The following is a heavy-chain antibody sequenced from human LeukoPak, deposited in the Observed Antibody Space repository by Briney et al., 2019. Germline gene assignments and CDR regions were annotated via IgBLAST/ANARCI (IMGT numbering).Heavy chain of an antibody. J-gene: IGHJ2*01. D-gene: IGHD2-15*01. Sequence: GGSLRLSCAASAFTFSSYWMHWVRQAPGKGLVWVSRINSDGSSTSYADSVKGRFTISRDNAKDTLYLQMNSLRAEDTAMYYCARGSDCSGGSCYSYWYFDLWGRGTLVTVSS. CDR2: INSDGSST. CDR1: AFTFSSYW. V-gene: IGHV3-74*01. CDR3: ARGSDCSGGSCYSYWYFDL.